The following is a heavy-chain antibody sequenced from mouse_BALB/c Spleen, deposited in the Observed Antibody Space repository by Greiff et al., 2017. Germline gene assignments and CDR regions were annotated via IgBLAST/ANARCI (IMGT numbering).Heavy chain of an antibody. D-gene: IGHD1-1*01. CDR3: VRHTVHWYFDV. CDR1: GFTFNTYA. V-gene: IGHV10-1*02. CDR2: IRSKSNNYAT. Sequence: EVKLVESGGGLVQPKGSLKLSCAASGFTFNTYAMNWVRQAPGKGLEWVARIRSKSNNYATYYADSVKDRFTISRDDSQSMLYLQMNNLKTEDTAMYYCVRHTVHWYFDVWGAGTTVTVSS. J-gene: IGHJ1*01.